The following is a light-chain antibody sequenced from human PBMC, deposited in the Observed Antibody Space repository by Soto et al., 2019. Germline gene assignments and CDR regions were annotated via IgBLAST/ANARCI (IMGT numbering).Light chain of an antibody. CDR1: NTDVGAYDY. Sequence: QSALNQPASVSGSPGQSITISCSGTNTDVGAYDYVSWYQQHPGKAPKLILYDVINRPSGVSDRFSGSKSGNTASLTISGLQAEDEAEYFCSSYSTISNLVFGTGTKLTVL. CDR2: DVI. J-gene: IGLJ1*01. CDR3: SSYSTISNLV. V-gene: IGLV2-14*03.